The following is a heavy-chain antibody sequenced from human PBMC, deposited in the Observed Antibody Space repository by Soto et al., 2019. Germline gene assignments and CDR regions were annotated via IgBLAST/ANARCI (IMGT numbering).Heavy chain of an antibody. D-gene: IGHD3-10*01. Sequence: HPGGSLRLSCAASGFIFSNYGMHWVRQAPGKGLEWVAVISYDGDKKYYVDSVKGRFTLSRDNSKNTLYLQMNSLRAEDTAVYYCAKDIALVRGVIMDMDVWGQGTTVTVSS. V-gene: IGHV3-30*18. CDR3: AKDIALVRGVIMDMDV. CDR2: ISYDGDKK. J-gene: IGHJ6*02. CDR1: GFIFSNYG.